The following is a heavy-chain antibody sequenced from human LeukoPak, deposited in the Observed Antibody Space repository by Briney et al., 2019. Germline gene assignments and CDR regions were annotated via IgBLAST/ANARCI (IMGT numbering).Heavy chain of an antibody. D-gene: IGHD3-10*01. CDR1: GGSISSYY. Sequence: SETLSLTCTVSGGSISSYYWSWIRQPPGKGLEWIGYIYYSRSTNYNPSLKSRVTISVDTSKNQFSLKLSSVTAADTAVYYCARGFYGSGSYGFPRAAWFDPWGQGTLVTVSS. CDR3: ARGFYGSGSYGFPRAAWFDP. J-gene: IGHJ5*02. CDR2: IYYSRST. V-gene: IGHV4-59*01.